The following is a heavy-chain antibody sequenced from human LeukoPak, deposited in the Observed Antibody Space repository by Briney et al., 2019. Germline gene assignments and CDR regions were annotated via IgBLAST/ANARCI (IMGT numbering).Heavy chain of an antibody. J-gene: IGHJ4*02. V-gene: IGHV1-2*02. D-gene: IGHD1-26*01. CDR3: ARAVEVGATTGHY. Sequence: ASVKVSCKASGYTFTGYYMHWVRQAPGQGLEWMGWINPNSGGTNYAQKFQGRVTMTRDTSVSTAYMELSRLRSDDTAVYYCARAVEVGATTGHYWDQGTLVTVSS. CDR2: INPNSGGT. CDR1: GYTFTGYY.